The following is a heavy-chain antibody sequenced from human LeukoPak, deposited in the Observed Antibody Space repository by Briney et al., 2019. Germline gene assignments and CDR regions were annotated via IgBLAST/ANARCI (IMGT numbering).Heavy chain of an antibody. J-gene: IGHJ4*02. CDR1: GGSISSGGYY. CDR3: ARRSDSGSDDGEDYFDY. D-gene: IGHD1-26*01. CDR2: IYYSGST. Sequence: SQTLSLTCTVSGGSISSGGYYWSWIRQHPGKGLEWIGYIYYSGSTYYNPSLKSRVTISVDTSKNQFSLNLTSVTAADTAVYFCARRSDSGSDDGEDYFDYWGQGTLVTVSS. V-gene: IGHV4-31*03.